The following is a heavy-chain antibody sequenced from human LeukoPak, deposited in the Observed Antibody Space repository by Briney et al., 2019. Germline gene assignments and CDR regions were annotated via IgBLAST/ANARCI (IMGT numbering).Heavy chain of an antibody. CDR2: IYYSGST. D-gene: IGHD3-22*01. J-gene: IGHJ5*02. Sequence: SETLSLTCTVSGGSISSYYWSWIRQPPGKGLEWIGYIYYSGSTNYNPSLKSRVTISVDTSKNQFSPKLSSVTAADTAVYYCARDRRYYDSSGYSARTPTWFDPWGQGTLVTVSS. V-gene: IGHV4-59*01. CDR1: GGSISSYY. CDR3: ARDRRYYDSSGYSARTPTWFDP.